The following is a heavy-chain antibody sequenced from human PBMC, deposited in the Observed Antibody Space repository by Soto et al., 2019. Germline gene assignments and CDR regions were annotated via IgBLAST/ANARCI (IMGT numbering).Heavy chain of an antibody. Sequence: PSQTLSLTCVISGDSVSSNSAAWNWIRQSPSRGLEWLGRTYYRSKWYNDYAVSVKSRITINPDTSKNQFSLQLNSVTPEDTAVYYCARGSPPPHRITMFRVVTDWFDPWDQGTLVTVSS. CDR1: GDSVSSNSAA. CDR3: ARGSPPPHRITMFRVVTDWFDP. J-gene: IGHJ5*02. D-gene: IGHD3-3*01. CDR2: TYYRSKWYN. V-gene: IGHV6-1*01.